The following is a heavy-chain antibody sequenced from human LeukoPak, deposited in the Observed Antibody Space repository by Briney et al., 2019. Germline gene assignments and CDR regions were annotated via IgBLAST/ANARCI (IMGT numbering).Heavy chain of an antibody. V-gene: IGHV3-7*01. J-gene: IGHJ3*02. D-gene: IGHD3-22*01. Sequence: GGSLRLSCAASGFTFSSYWMSWVRQAPGKGLEWVANIKQDGSEKYYVDSVKGRFTISRDNAKNSLYLQMNSLRAEDTAVYYCARDNPPNPIWDYYDSSGPAEAFDIWGQGTMVTVSS. CDR3: ARDNPPNPIWDYYDSSGPAEAFDI. CDR2: IKQDGSEK. CDR1: GFTFSSYW.